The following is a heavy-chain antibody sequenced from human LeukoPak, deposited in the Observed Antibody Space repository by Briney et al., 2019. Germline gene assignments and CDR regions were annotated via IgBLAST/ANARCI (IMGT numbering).Heavy chain of an antibody. D-gene: IGHD3-10*01. CDR2: ISYDGSNK. V-gene: IGHV3-30*18. CDR1: GFTFSSYG. CDR3: AKDPYYYGSGSYDNWFDP. J-gene: IGHJ5*02. Sequence: GGSLRLSCAASGFTFSSYGMHWVRQAPDKGLEWVAVISYDGSNKYYADSVKGRFTISRDNSKNTLYLQMNSLRAEDTAVYYCAKDPYYYGSGSYDNWFDPWGQGTLVTVSS.